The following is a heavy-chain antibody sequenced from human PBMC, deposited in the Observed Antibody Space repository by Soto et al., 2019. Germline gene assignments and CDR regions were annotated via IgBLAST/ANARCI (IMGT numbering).Heavy chain of an antibody. J-gene: IGHJ6*01. D-gene: IGHD3-10*01. V-gene: IGHV4-31*01. CDR3: ARDRGSVLLTGYYGVDV. CDR2: IYYTGSA. Sequence: QVKLQESGPGLVKPTQTLSLTCTVSGGSINSVAYFWSWIRQQPGKGLEWIGYIYYTGSAHYNPSLKSLAIISIDASKSQVSLTMSALTVADTAVYFGARDRGSVLLTGYYGVDVWGLGITVTVSS. CDR1: GGSINSVAYF.